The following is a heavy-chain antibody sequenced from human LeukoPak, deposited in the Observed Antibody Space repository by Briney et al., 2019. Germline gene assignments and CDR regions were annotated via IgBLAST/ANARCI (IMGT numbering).Heavy chain of an antibody. CDR3: AKWLVGRYFQH. J-gene: IGHJ1*01. V-gene: IGHV3-23*01. D-gene: IGHD6-19*01. CDR2: ISGSGGST. Sequence: GGSLRPSCAASGFTFSSYAMSWVRQAPGKGLEWVSAISGSGGSTYYADSVKGRFTISRDNSKNTLYLQMNSLRAEDTAVYYCAKWLVGRYFQHWGQGTLVTVSS. CDR1: GFTFSSYA.